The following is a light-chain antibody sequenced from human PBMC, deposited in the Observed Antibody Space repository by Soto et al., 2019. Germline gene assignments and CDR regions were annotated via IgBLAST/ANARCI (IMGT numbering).Light chain of an antibody. Sequence: AIQMTQSPSSLSASVGDRVTITCRASQVIRNDLGWYQQKPGKAPKLLIYAASTLQSGVPSRFSGSGSGTDFTLTISRLQPEDFATYYCLQNYNYPWTFGQGTKVEIK. J-gene: IGKJ1*01. CDR2: AAS. CDR1: QVIRND. V-gene: IGKV1-6*01. CDR3: LQNYNYPWT.